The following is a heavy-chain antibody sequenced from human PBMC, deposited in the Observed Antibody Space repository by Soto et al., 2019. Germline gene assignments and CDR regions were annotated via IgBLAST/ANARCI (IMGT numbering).Heavy chain of an antibody. CDR2: ISGSGGHT. D-gene: IGHD6-19*01. J-gene: IGHJ4*02. V-gene: IGHV3-23*01. CDR3: AQDLSFRWLTPDC. CDR1: EYSRVRYA. Sequence: GRSAKLCSAAYEYSRVRYAISWVRQAPGKGREWVSAISGSGGHTYYADSVKGRFTISRDNSKDTLYLQMNSLRAEDTALYHCAQDLSFRWLTPDCWGQGP.